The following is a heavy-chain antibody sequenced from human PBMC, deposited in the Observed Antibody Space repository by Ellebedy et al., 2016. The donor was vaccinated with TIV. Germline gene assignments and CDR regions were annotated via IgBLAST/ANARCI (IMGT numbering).Heavy chain of an antibody. CDR1: GDSVSSDTAA. CDR3: ARDAAFRHDTFDI. Sequence: MPSETLSLTCAISGDSVSSDTAAWNWFRQSPSRGFEWQGRTYFRSKWYNDSAPSVKSRIIVNPDTSKNQFYLQLRSVTPEDPAVYYCARDAAFRHDTFDIWGQGTMVTVSS. D-gene: IGHD3-3*02. V-gene: IGHV6-1*01. J-gene: IGHJ3*02. CDR2: TYFRSKWYN.